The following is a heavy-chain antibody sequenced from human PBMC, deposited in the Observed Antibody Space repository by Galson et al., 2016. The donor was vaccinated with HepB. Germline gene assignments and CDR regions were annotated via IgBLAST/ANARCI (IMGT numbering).Heavy chain of an antibody. V-gene: IGHV3-9*01. CDR3: TKVWDPLPGHYGMDL. CDR1: GLTLDPYA. J-gene: IGHJ6*04. Sequence: SLRLSCAASGLTLDPYAMHWVRQPPGKGLEWVSGISYNSGVKAYADSVKGRFTISRDNAKNALYLQMNSLSVDDTALYNCTKVWDPLPGHYGMDLWGKGTTVTVSS. D-gene: IGHD1-26*01. CDR2: ISYNSGVK.